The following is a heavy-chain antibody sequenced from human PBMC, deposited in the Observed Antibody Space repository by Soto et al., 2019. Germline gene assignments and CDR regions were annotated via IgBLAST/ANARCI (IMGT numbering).Heavy chain of an antibody. V-gene: IGHV3-48*03. CDR2: ISLSGSTI. CDR3: ARESFSASPNFFDY. D-gene: IGHD3-3*02. CDR1: VFAFSKYE. J-gene: IGHJ4*02. Sequence: PWWSLRLSCSASVFAFSKYEMNWLRRAPGKGLEWVSYISLSGSTIYYADSVKGRFTISRDDAKNSLYLQMDSLRADDTAVYYCARESFSASPNFFDYWGQGTLVTVSS.